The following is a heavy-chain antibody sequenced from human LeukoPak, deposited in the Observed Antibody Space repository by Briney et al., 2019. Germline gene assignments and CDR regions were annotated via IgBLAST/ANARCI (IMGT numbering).Heavy chain of an antibody. CDR3: ARGSMVVGTADI. D-gene: IGHD5-18*01. J-gene: IGHJ3*02. CDR2: VNHSGDT. CDR1: GGSFSGYY. Sequence: SETLSLTCAVYGGSFSGYYWSWIRQPPGKGLEWIGEVNHSGDTNYNPSLKSRVTISVDTSKNQFSLKLSSVTAADTAVYYCARGSMVVGTADIWGQGTMVTVSS. V-gene: IGHV4-34*01.